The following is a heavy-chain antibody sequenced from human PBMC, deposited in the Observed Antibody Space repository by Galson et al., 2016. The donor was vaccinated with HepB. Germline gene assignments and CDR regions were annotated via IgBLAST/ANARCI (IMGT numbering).Heavy chain of an antibody. CDR2: ISGNNGNT. CDR3: VRDYRFDP. V-gene: IGHV1-18*01. Sequence: SVKVSCKASGYTFTHYGIAWVQQAPGQGFEWMGWISGNNGNTNYAQKIQDRVTMTIDTSTSTAHMELRSLKSDDTAVYYCVRDYRFDPWGQGTLVIVSS. CDR1: GYTFTHYG. J-gene: IGHJ5*02.